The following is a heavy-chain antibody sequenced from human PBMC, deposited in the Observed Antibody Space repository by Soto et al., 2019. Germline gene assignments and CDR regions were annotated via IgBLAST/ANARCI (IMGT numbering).Heavy chain of an antibody. CDR2: ISGSGGST. J-gene: IGHJ4*02. V-gene: IGHV3-23*01. CDR3: AKENGYSSSWFEFDY. Sequence: GGSLRLSCAASGFTFGSYAMSWVRQAPGKGLEWVSAISGSGGSTYYADSVKGRFTISRDNSKNTLYLQMNSLRAEDTAVYYCAKENGYSSSWFEFDYWGQGTLVTVSS. D-gene: IGHD6-13*01. CDR1: GFTFGSYA.